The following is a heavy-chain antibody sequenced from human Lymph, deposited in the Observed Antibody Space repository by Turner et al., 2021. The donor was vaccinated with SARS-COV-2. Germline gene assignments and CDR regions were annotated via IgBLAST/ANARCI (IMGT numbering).Heavy chain of an antibody. CDR2: FDPEDGET. V-gene: IGHV1-24*01. CDR3: ATVLCSGGSCYYYGMDV. D-gene: IGHD2-15*01. J-gene: IGHJ6*02. Sequence: QVQLVQSGAEVKKTGASMKVSCKVYGYTLTELSMHWVRQAPGKGLEWVGGFDPEDGETIYSQKFQGRVTMTEDTSTDTAYMELSSLRSEDTAVYYCATVLCSGGSCYYYGMDVGGQGTTVTVAS. CDR1: GYTLTELS.